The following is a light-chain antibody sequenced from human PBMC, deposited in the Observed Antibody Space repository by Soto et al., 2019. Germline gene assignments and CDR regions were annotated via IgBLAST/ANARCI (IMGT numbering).Light chain of an antibody. Sequence: DIQMTQSPSTLSASVGDRVTITCRASQSITSWVAWFQQKPGKAPKVLIYDASTLESGVPSRFSGSGSGTEFTLTIDSLQPDDVATYYCRRYNAFSQTFGQGTKVEI. V-gene: IGKV1-5*01. CDR3: RRYNAFSQT. CDR1: QSITSW. CDR2: DAS. J-gene: IGKJ1*01.